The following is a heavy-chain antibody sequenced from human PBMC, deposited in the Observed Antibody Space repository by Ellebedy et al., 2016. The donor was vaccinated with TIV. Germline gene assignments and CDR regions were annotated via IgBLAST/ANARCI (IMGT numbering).Heavy chain of an antibody. Sequence: ASVKVSCXASGYTFTSYYMHWVRQAPGQGLEWMGIINPSGGSTSYAQKFQGRVTMTRDTSTSTVYMELSSLRSEDTAVYYCARSVGGYCSGGSCFMGMDVWGQGTTVTVSS. V-gene: IGHV1-46*01. CDR3: ARSVGGYCSGGSCFMGMDV. J-gene: IGHJ6*02. CDR2: INPSGGST. D-gene: IGHD2-15*01. CDR1: GYTFTSYY.